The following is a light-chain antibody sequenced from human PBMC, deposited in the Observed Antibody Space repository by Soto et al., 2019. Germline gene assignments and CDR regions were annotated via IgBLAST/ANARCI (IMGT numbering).Light chain of an antibody. CDR3: QQYNNWPPKT. Sequence: DIVMTQSPDSLAVSLGERATINCKSSQSVLYSSNNKNYLSWFQQIPGQAPRLLIYGASTRATGIPARFSGSGSGTEFTLTISSLQSEDFAVYYCQQYNNWPPKTFGQGTKVDIK. J-gene: IGKJ1*01. V-gene: IGKV4-1*01. CDR2: GAS. CDR1: QSVLYSSNNKNY.